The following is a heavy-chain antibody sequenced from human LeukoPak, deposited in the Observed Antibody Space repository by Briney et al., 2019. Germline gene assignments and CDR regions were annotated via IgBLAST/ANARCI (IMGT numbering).Heavy chain of an antibody. Sequence: GRSLRLSCAASGFTFSSYGMHWVRQAPGKGLEWVSAVSGSVIGTYYADSVRGRFTISRDNSKNTLYLQMNSLRAEDTAVYYCVRDWGYDSSGYWQKYFDTWGQGTLVTVSS. D-gene: IGHD3-22*01. CDR3: VRDWGYDSSGYWQKYFDT. V-gene: IGHV3-23*01. J-gene: IGHJ4*02. CDR2: VSGSVIGT. CDR1: GFTFSSYG.